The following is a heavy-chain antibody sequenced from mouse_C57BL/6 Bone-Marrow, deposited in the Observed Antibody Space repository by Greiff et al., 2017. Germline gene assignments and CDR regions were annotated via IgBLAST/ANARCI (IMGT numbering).Heavy chain of an antibody. V-gene: IGHV1-72*01. CDR1: GYTFTSYW. CDR3: AIPLLYVSSYGWSY. Sequence: QVQLQQPGAELVKPGASVKLSCKASGYTFTSYWMHWVKQRPGRGLAWIGRIDPTSGGTKYNEKFKSKATLTVDKPASTAYMHLSSLTSEVSAVYYCAIPLLYVSSYGWSYGGQGTRVTVSA. D-gene: IGHD1-1*01. CDR2: IDPTSGGT. J-gene: IGHJ3*01.